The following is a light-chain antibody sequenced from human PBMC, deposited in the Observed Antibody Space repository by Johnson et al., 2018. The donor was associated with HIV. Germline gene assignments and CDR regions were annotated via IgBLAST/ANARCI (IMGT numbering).Light chain of an antibody. CDR3: GTWDSSLSAGGFV. CDR2: DNN. J-gene: IGLJ1*01. V-gene: IGLV1-51*01. CDR1: SSNIGNNY. Sequence: QSVLTQPPSVSAAPGQKVTISCSGSSSNIGNNYVSWYQQLPGTAPKLLIYDNNKRPSGIPARFSGSKSGTSATLGITGLQTGDAADYYCGTWDSSLSAGGFVFGTGTKVTVL.